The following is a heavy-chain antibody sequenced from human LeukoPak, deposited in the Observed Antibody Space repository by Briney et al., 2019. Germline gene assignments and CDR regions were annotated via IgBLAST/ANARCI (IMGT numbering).Heavy chain of an antibody. V-gene: IGHV3-33*06. CDR3: AKDTFYYNSRGLRFDY. Sequence: PGRSLRLSCAASGFTFSSYGMHWVRQAPGKGLEWVAVIWYDGSNKYYADSVKGRFTISRDNSKHTLYLQMNSLRAEDTAVYYCAKDTFYYNSRGLRFDYWGQGTLVTVSS. CDR2: IWYDGSNK. D-gene: IGHD3-22*01. J-gene: IGHJ4*02. CDR1: GFTFSSYG.